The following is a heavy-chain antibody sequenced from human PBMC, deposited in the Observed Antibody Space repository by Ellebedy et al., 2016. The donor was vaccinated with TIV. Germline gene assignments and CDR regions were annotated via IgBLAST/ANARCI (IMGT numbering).Heavy chain of an antibody. J-gene: IGHJ3*02. CDR3: ARVFNTASYAFDI. CDR1: GFTFSSYW. Sequence: GGSLRLSCAASGFTFSSYWMHWVRQAPGKGLVWVSHMNSDGSTTRYADSVQGRFTISRDNARNTLYLQMNSLRAEDTAVYYCARVFNTASYAFDIWGQGTMVTVSS. V-gene: IGHV3-74*01. D-gene: IGHD4-17*01. CDR2: MNSDGSTT.